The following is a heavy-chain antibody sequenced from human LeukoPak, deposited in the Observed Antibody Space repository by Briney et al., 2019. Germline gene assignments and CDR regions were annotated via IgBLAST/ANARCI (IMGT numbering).Heavy chain of an antibody. Sequence: SETLSLTCAVYGGSSSGFYWSWIRQPPGKGLEWIGEINHSGCHNYNPIVKRRVTKSVYTSDYQYSLKLSSVTAADTAVYYCARRRICRGGDSSLRKDAFDIWGQGTMVTVSS. V-gene: IGHV4-34*01. CDR1: GGSSSGFY. CDR2: INHSGCH. CDR3: ARRRICRGGDSSLRKDAFDI. J-gene: IGHJ3*02. D-gene: IGHD4-23*01.